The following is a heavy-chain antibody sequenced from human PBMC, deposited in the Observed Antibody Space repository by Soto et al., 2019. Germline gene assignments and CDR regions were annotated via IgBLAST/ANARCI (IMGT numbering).Heavy chain of an antibody. D-gene: IGHD6-13*01. V-gene: IGHV1-2*02. J-gene: IGHJ1*01. CDR1: GYTFTGYY. CDR2: INPNSGGT. Sequence: ASVKVSCKASGYTFTGYYMHWVRQAPGQGLEWMGWINPNSGGTNYAQKFQGRVTMTRDTSISTAYMELSRLRSDDTAVYYCARNGMIGAAAAAEYFQRWGQGTLVTVSS. CDR3: ARNGMIGAAAAAEYFQR.